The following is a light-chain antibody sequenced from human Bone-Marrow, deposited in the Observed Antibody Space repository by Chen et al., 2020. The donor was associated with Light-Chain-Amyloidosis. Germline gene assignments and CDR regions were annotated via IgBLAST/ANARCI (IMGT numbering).Light chain of an antibody. J-gene: IGLJ2*01. CDR1: DLPTKY. Sequence: SYELTQQPSVSVSPGQTARITCSGDDLPTKYAYWYQQKPGQAPVLVIHRDTERPSGISERFSGSSSGPTATLTISGVQAEDEADYHCQSADSSGTYEVIFGGGTKLTVL. CDR3: QSADSSGTYEVI. CDR2: RDT. V-gene: IGLV3-25*03.